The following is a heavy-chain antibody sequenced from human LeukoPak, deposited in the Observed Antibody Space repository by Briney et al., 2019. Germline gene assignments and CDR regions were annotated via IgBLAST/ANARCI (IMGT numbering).Heavy chain of an antibody. CDR3: SKGGSSDLWGHLDC. J-gene: IGHJ4*02. V-gene: IGHV3-23*01. CDR1: GFTFSSFA. Sequence: GGSLRLSCAASGFTFSSFAMSGVRQTPGKGLEWVSTIGGSGGSTYYADSVKGRSTISRDNSKNTLYLQMNSLRAEDTAMYYCSKGGSSDLWGHLDCWGQGTQVTVSS. D-gene: IGHD3-16*01. CDR2: IGGSGGST.